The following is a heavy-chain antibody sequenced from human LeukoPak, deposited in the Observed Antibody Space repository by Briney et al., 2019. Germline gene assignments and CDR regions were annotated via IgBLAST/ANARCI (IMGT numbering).Heavy chain of an antibody. D-gene: IGHD1-20*01. CDR2: MWYDGSNK. J-gene: IGHJ4*02. Sequence: PGGSLRLSXAASGFTFSSYGMHWVRQAPGKGLEWVAVMWYDGSNKYYADSVKGRFTISRDNSKNTLYLQMNSLRAEDTAVYYCAKDLHPYSWNLVGYWGQGTLVTVSS. CDR1: GFTFSSYG. V-gene: IGHV3-33*06. CDR3: AKDLHPYSWNLVGY.